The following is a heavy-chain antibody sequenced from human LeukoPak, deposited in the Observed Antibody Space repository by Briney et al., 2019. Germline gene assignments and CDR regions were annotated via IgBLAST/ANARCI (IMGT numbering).Heavy chain of an antibody. Sequence: GGSLRLSCAASGFTFSSYAMHWVRQAPGKGLEWVAVISYDGSNKYYADSVKGRFTISRDNAKNSLYLQMNSLRAEDTALYYCAKDNYYDSTPSFDYWGQGTLVTVSS. CDR2: ISYDGSNK. CDR3: AKDNYYDSTPSFDY. V-gene: IGHV3-30-3*01. CDR1: GFTFSSYA. D-gene: IGHD3-22*01. J-gene: IGHJ4*02.